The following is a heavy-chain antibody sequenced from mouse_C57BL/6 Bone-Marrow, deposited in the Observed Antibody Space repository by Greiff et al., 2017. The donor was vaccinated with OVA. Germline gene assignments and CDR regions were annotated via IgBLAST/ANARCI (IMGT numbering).Heavy chain of an antibody. CDR1: GFTFSDYG. CDR2: ISNLAYSI. CDR3: ARQPGTGAY. D-gene: IGHD4-1*01. V-gene: IGHV5-15*01. J-gene: IGHJ3*01. Sequence: VQLQESGGGLVQPGGSLKLSCAASGFTFSDYGMAWVRQAPRKGPEWVAFISNLAYSIYYADTVTGRFTISRENAKNTLYLEMSSLRSEDTAMYYCARQPGTGAYWGQGTLVTVSA.